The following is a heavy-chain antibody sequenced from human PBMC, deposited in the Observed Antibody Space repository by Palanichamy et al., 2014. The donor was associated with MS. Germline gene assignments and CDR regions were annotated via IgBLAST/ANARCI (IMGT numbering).Heavy chain of an antibody. J-gene: IGHJ3*02. CDR2: ISTSTNTI. D-gene: IGHD1-26*01. Sequence: EVQLVESGGGLVQPGGSLRLSCAASGFTFSTFGMNWVRQAPGKGLEWVSYISTSTNTIYYADSVKGRFAISRDNAKSSLYLEMNSLRAEGTAMYFCARNIVGTTYDAFDIWGQGTLVTVSS. CDR3: ARNIVGTTYDAFDI. V-gene: IGHV3-48*04. CDR1: GFTFSTFG.